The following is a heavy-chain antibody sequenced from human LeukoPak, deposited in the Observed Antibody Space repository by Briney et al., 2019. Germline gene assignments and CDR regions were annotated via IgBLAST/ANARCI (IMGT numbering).Heavy chain of an antibody. V-gene: IGHV3-11*01. D-gene: IGHD6-13*01. CDR2: ISSGGSTI. CDR1: GFTFSDYY. CDR3: ARVQKGIAAAGTGGGWFEP. J-gene: IGHJ5*02. Sequence: PGGSRRLSCAASGFTFSDYYMSWIRQAPGKGLEWISYISSGGSTIYYADSVRCQFTISRDNAKKSLYLQMNSLRAEDTAVYYCARVQKGIAAAGTGGGWFEPWGQGTLVTVS.